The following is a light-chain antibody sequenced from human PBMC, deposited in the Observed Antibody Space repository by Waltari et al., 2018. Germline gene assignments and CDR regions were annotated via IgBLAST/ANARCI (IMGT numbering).Light chain of an antibody. V-gene: IGLV4-69*01. CDR2: VYSDGRH. Sequence: QLVLTQSPSASASLGASVNVTCTLSRGHTSNVIAWHQQQPEKGPRYLMKVYSDGRHSKGDEIPDRFSGSSSGAERYLTISSVQSGDEADYYCQTGGHGTWVFGGGTKLTVL. J-gene: IGLJ3*02. CDR1: RGHTSNV. CDR3: QTGGHGTWV.